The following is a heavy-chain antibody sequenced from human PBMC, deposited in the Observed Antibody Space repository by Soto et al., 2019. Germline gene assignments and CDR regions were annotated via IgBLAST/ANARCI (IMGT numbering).Heavy chain of an antibody. CDR1: GATFISYP. Sequence: GASVKVSCKASGATFISYPISLVRQAPGQGLEWMGGIIPIIGTASYAQKFQGRVTITADESTCNVCTEMSSLRSEDPAVYYCASPLAYCGGDCPLDYWGQGTLVTVSS. J-gene: IGHJ4*02. V-gene: IGHV1-69*13. CDR2: IIPIIGTA. D-gene: IGHD2-21*02. CDR3: ASPLAYCGGDCPLDY.